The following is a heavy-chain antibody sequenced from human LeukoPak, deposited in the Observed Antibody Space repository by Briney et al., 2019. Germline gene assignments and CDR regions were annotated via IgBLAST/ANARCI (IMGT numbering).Heavy chain of an antibody. V-gene: IGHV4-34*01. J-gene: IGHJ5*02. CDR3: ARGGSRPLFLEVNWFDP. CDR1: GGSFSGYY. Sequence: SETLSLTCAVYGGSFSGYYWSWIRQPPGKGLEWIEEINHSGSTNYNPSLKSRVTISVDTSKNQFSLKLSSVTAADTAVYYCARGGSRPLFLEVNWFDPWGQGTLVTVSS. D-gene: IGHD3-3*01. CDR2: INHSGST.